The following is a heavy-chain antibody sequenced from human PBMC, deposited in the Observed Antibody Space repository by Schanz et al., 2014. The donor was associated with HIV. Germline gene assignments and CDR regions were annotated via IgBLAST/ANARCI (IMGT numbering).Heavy chain of an antibody. D-gene: IGHD3-22*01. J-gene: IGHJ3*02. CDR1: GFTFSSYW. V-gene: IGHV3-7*01. CDR3: VHDDSDNDGFEM. Sequence: EVHLVGSGGGLVQPGGSLRLSCAASGFTFSSYWMTWVRQAPGKGLEMVANMNQDGSRKYYVDSVKGRFTISRDNAANSLFLQMNSLRAEDTAVYYCVHDDSDNDGFEMWGQGTMVTVSS. CDR2: MNQDGSRK.